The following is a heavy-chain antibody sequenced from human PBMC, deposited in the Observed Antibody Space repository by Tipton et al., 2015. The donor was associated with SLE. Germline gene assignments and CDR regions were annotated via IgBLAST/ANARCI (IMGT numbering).Heavy chain of an antibody. J-gene: IGHJ4*02. D-gene: IGHD3-22*01. CDR3: ARGRVNFEY. CDR1: GGSFSGYY. CDR2: INHSGST. Sequence: TLSLTCAVYGGSFSGYYWSWIRQPPGKGLEWIGEINHSGSTNYNPSLKSRVTISVDTSKNQFSLRLSSVTAADTAVYYCARGRVNFEYRGQGTLVTVSS. V-gene: IGHV4-34*01.